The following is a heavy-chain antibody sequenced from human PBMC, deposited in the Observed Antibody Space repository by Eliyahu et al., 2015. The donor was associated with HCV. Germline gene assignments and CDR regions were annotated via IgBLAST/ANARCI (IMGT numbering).Heavy chain of an antibody. CDR1: GYTFTGYY. V-gene: IGHV1-2*04. CDR3: ARCEEYSYGYPGYGMDV. J-gene: IGHJ6*02. CDR2: INPNSGGT. Sequence: QVQLVQSGAEVKKPGASVKVSCKASGYTFTGYYMHWVRQAPGQGLEWMGWINPNSGGTNYAQKFQGWVTMTRDTSISTAYMELSRLRSDDTAVYYCARCEEYSYGYPGYGMDVWGQGTTVTVSS. D-gene: IGHD5-18*01.